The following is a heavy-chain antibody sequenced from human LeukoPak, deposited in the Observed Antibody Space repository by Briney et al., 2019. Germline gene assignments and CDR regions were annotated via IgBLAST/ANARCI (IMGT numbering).Heavy chain of an antibody. J-gene: IGHJ5*02. CDR3: ARQSTSWHSHDP. D-gene: IGHD1-14*01. V-gene: IGHV5-51*01. Sequence: PGESLYISCKGYGYTFTTYWIGWVRQLPGKGLEWMGIIQPGDYSIKYSPSFQGQVTISVDKSISTAYLQWSSLKASDAAMYYCARQSTSWHSHDPWGQGTLVTVSS. CDR2: IQPGDYSI. CDR1: GYTFTTYW.